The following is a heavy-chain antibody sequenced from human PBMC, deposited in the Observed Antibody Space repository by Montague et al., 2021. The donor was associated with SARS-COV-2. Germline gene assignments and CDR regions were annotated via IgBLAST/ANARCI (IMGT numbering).Heavy chain of an antibody. V-gene: IGHV6-1*01. D-gene: IGHD6-19*01. J-gene: IGHJ4*02. CDR2: TYYRSKWYS. Sequence: CAISGDSVSSNSVAWSWIRHSPSRGLEWLGRTYYRSKWYSDHAPSVRCRLTVNPDASKNEFSLELNYVTPEDTAVYYCVRYSGWFYFDFWGQGTLVTVSS. CDR3: VRYSGWFYFDF. CDR1: GDSVSSNSVA.